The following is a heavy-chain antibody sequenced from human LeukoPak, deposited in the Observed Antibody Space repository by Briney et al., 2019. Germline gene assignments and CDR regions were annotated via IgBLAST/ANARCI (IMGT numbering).Heavy chain of an antibody. J-gene: IGHJ4*02. CDR3: TTIAAAGQFDY. V-gene: IGHV3-15*01. Sequence: GGSLRLSCAASGFSLSKYWMSWVRQAPGKGLEWVGRIKSKTDGGTTDYAAPVKGRFTISRDDSKNTLYLQMNSLKTEDTAVYYCTTIAAAGQFDYWGQGTLVTVSS. CDR2: IKSKTDGGTT. CDR1: GFSLSKYW. D-gene: IGHD6-13*01.